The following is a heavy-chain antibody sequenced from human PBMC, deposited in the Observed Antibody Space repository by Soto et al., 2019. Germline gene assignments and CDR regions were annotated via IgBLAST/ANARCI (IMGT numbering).Heavy chain of an antibody. D-gene: IGHD2-2*01. V-gene: IGHV5-51*01. CDR2: IYPGDSDT. Sequence: PGEPLKMSCKGSGYSFTSYWIGWVRQMPGKGLEWMGIIYPGDSDTRYSPSFQGQVTISADKSISTAYLQCSSLTASNTAMYSCARQKYHLPAHYYYGWGVCGKRTTVTVPS. CDR1: GYSFTSYW. CDR3: ARQKYHLPAHYYYGWGV. J-gene: IGHJ6*04.